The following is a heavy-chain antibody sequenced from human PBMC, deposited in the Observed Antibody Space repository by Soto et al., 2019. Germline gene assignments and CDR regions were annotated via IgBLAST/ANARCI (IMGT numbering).Heavy chain of an antibody. J-gene: IGHJ6*02. V-gene: IGHV1-69*01. CDR3: ARSQGGSSSLDIYYYCYYGMDV. Sequence: QVQLVQSGAEVQKPGSSVKVSCKAPGGTFSSYAISWVRQAPGQGLEWMGGIIPIFGTANYAQKFQGRVTITADQSKSTGYMELRRVRSEDTAVYYCARSQGGSSSLDIYYYCYYGMDVWGQGTTLTVSS. CDR1: GGTFSSYA. D-gene: IGHD2-15*01. CDR2: IIPIFGTA.